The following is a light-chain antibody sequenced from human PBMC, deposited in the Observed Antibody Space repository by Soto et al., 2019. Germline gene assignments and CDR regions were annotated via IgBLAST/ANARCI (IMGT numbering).Light chain of an antibody. V-gene: IGLV7-46*01. CDR2: DTS. Sequence: QAVVTQEPSLTVSPGGTVTLTCGSSTGAVTGGHYTYWFQQKPGQAPRTLIYDTSNKHSWTPARFSGSLLGGKAALTLSGAQPEDEAEYYCLLSYSGASYGFGTGTKVTVL. CDR1: TGAVTGGHY. J-gene: IGLJ1*01. CDR3: LLSYSGASYG.